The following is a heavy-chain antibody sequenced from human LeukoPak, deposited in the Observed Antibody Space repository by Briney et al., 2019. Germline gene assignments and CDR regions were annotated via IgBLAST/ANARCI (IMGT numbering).Heavy chain of an antibody. CDR1: GGSISSSSYY. Sequence: PPETLSLTCTVSGGSISSSSYYWGWIRQPPGKGLEWIGSIYYSGSTYYNPSLKSRVTISVDTSKNQFSLKLSSVTAADTAVYYCARSSGSNWFDPWGQGTLVTVSS. CDR3: ARSSGSNWFDP. J-gene: IGHJ5*02. V-gene: IGHV4-39*01. CDR2: IYYSGST. D-gene: IGHD6-19*01.